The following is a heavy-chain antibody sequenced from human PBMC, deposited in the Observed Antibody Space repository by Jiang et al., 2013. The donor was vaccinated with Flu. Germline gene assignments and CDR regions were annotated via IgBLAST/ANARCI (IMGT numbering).Heavy chain of an antibody. Sequence: KPTQTLTLTCTFSGFSLSNSGVGVGWIRQPPGKALEWLAVIYWDDDKRYSPSLRSRLTITQDTPRKQVVLKMINMDPVDTATYHCAHLTTSRLHSYDRDGYYVASPDYRYFDVWGRGTLVAVSP. CDR3: AHLTTSRLHSYDRDGYYVASPDYRYFDV. V-gene: IGHV2-5*02. D-gene: IGHD5-24*01. J-gene: IGHJ2*01. CDR2: IYWDDDK. CDR1: GFSLSNSGVG.